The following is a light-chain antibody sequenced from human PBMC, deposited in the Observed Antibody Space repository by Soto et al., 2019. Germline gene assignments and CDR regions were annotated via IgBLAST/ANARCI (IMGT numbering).Light chain of an antibody. V-gene: IGLV1-44*01. CDR3: AAWDDSLMGV. CDR1: SXNIGSSS. Sequence: QSVLTQPPSVSGTPGQTITISCSGSSXNIGSSSVKWYQQLPGAAPKVVIYSNALRPSGVPDRFSGYKSGTSAYLAISGLQPEDEADYYCAAWDDSLMGVFGAGTKVTVL. J-gene: IGLJ1*01. CDR2: SNA.